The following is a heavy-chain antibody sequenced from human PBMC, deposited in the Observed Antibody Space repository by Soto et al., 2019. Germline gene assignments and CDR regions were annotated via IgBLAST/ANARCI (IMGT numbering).Heavy chain of an antibody. CDR2: ISAYNGNT. J-gene: IGHJ5*02. Sequence: ASVKVSCKASGYTFTSYGISWVRQAPGQGLEWMGLISAYNGNTNYAQKLQGRVTMTTDTSTSTAYMELRSLRSDDTAVYYCARDLAVLGYDFWSRQPRAVEFDPWG. CDR3: ARDLAVLGYDFWSRQPRAVEFDP. CDR1: GYTFTSYG. D-gene: IGHD3-3*01. V-gene: IGHV1-18*01.